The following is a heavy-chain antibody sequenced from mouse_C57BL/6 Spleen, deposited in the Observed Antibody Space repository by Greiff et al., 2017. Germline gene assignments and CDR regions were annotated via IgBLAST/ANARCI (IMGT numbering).Heavy chain of an antibody. CDR1: GFTFSDYG. J-gene: IGHJ4*01. D-gene: IGHD2-5*01. CDR3: ARPLYYSNYYAMDY. V-gene: IGHV5-17*01. Sequence: EVKLMESGGGLVKPGGSLKLSCAASGFTFSDYGMHWVRQAPEKGLEWVAYISSGSSTIYYADTVKGRFTISRDNAKNTLFLQMTSLRSEDTAMYYCARPLYYSNYYAMDYWGQGTSVTVSS. CDR2: ISSGSSTI.